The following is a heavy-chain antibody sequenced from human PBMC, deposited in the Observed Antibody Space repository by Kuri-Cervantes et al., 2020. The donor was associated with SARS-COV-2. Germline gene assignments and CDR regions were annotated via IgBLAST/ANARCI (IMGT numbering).Heavy chain of an antibody. J-gene: IGHJ5*01. V-gene: IGHV3-30*01. D-gene: IGHD2-21*01. Sequence: GESLKISCAASGFTFSSCAMHWVRLAPGKGLEWVAFISYDGSNEYYADSVRGQFTISRDNSNNTLYLQVNRLRAEETALYYCAKDRVGVLDSWGQGTQVTVSS. CDR3: AKDRVGVLDS. CDR1: GFTFSSCA. CDR2: ISYDGSNE.